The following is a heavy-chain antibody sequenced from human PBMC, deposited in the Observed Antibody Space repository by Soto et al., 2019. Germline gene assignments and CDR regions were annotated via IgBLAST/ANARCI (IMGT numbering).Heavy chain of an antibody. D-gene: IGHD6-25*01. CDR3: AHGRADYSSGWGGGVFDF. J-gene: IGHJ4*02. Sequence: QITLKESGPTLVNPTQTLALTCTFSGFSLSTSGVGVGWIRQPPGKALEWLALIYWDDDKRYSPSLKNKLTTTKDTAKNQVILTMTTMTRVDTATYYCAHGRADYSSGWGGGVFDFWGQGTLVTASS. CDR2: IYWDDDK. V-gene: IGHV2-5*02. CDR1: GFSLSTSGVG.